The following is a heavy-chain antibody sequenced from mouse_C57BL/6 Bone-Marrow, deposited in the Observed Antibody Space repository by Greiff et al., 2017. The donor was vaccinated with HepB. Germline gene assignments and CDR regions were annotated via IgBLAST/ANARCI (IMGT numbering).Heavy chain of an antibody. CDR3: ARGLNWDPAWFAY. CDR1: GYTFTSYG. D-gene: IGHD4-1*02. J-gene: IGHJ3*01. CDR2: IYPRSGNT. Sequence: VQVVESGAELARPGASVKLSCKASGYTFTSYGISWVKQRTGQGLEWIGEIYPRSGNTYYNEKFKGKATLTADKSSSTAYMELRSLTSEDSAVYFCARGLNWDPAWFAYWGQGTLVTVSA. V-gene: IGHV1-81*01.